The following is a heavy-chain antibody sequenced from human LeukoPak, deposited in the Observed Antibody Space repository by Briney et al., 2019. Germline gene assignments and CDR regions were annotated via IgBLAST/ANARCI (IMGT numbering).Heavy chain of an antibody. CDR2: IYHSGST. Sequence: SETLSLTCTVSGYSISSGYYWGWIRQPPGKGLEWIGSIYHSGSTYYNPSLKSRVTISVDTSKNQFSLKLSSVTAAGTAVYYCARFQSRLYYYYYMDVWGKGTTVTVSS. CDR1: GYSISSGYY. CDR3: ARFQSRLYYYYYMDV. J-gene: IGHJ6*03. V-gene: IGHV4-38-2*02.